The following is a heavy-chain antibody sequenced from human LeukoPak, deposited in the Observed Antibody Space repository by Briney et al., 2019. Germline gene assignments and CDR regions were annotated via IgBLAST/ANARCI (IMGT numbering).Heavy chain of an antibody. CDR2: ISYDGSNK. CDR3: AKDRVDTMVRGVSDFDY. D-gene: IGHD3-10*01. J-gene: IGHJ4*02. CDR1: GFTFGSYG. Sequence: GGSLRLSCAASGFTFGSYGMHWVRQAPGKGLEWVAVISYDGSNKYYADSVKGRFTISRDNSMNTLYLQMNSLRAEDTAVYYCAKDRVDTMVRGVSDFDYWGQGTLVTVSS. V-gene: IGHV3-30*18.